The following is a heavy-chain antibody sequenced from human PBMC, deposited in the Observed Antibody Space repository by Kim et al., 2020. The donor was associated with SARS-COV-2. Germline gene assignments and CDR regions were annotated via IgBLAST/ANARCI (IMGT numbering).Heavy chain of an antibody. Sequence: GGSLRLSCAASGFTFSSYGMHWVRQAPGKGLEWVAVISYDGSNKYYADSVKGRFTISRDNSKNTLYLQMNSLRAEDTAVYYCASSVGASGVLLHVWGQGT. V-gene: IGHV3-33*05. CDR2: ISYDGSNK. D-gene: IGHD3-10*01. CDR1: GFTFSSYG. CDR3: ASSVGASGVLLHV. J-gene: IGHJ4*02.